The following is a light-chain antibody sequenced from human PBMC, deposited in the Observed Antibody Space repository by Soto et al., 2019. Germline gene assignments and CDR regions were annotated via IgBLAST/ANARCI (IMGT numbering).Light chain of an antibody. CDR2: EGT. CDR3: CSYAGSRTPLYV. J-gene: IGLJ1*01. CDR1: SSDVGSYNL. V-gene: IGLV2-23*01. Sequence: QSALTQPASVSGSPGQSITISCTGTSSDVGSYNLVSWYQQHPGKAPKLMIYEGTKRPSGVSNRFSGSKSGNTASLTISGLQAEDEGDYYCCSYAGSRTPLYVFGTGTKVTVL.